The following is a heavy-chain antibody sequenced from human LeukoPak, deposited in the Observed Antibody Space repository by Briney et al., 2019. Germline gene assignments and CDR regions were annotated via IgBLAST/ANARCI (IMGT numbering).Heavy chain of an antibody. V-gene: IGHV1-2*02. Sequence: GASVKVSCKASGYTFTGYYMHWVRQAPGQGLEWMGWINPNSGGTNYAQKFQGRVTMTRDTSISTAYMELSRLRSDDTAVYYCARGEVDYGDYGYYSYMDVWGKGTTVTVSS. D-gene: IGHD4-17*01. CDR1: GYTFTGYY. CDR3: ARGEVDYGDYGYYSYMDV. CDR2: INPNSGGT. J-gene: IGHJ6*03.